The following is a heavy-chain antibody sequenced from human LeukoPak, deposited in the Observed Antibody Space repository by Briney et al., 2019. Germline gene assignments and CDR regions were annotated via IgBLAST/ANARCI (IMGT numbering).Heavy chain of an antibody. J-gene: IGHJ4*02. Sequence: GGSLRLSCAASGFTFSSYAMSWVRQAPGKGLEWVSGITSGGITFYTDSVKGRFTISRDNSKNTLYLQMNSLRAEDTAVYYCAKILTYYDILTGYYPGGSFDYWGQGTLVTVSS. CDR3: AKILTYYDILTGYYPGGSFDY. V-gene: IGHV3-23*01. CDR1: GFTFSSYA. CDR2: ITSGGIT. D-gene: IGHD3-9*01.